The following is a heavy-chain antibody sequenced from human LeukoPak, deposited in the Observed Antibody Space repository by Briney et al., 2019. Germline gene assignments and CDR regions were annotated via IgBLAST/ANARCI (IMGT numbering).Heavy chain of an antibody. CDR1: GFTFDDYA. Sequence: GGSLRLSCAASGFTFDDYAMPWVRQAPGKGLEWVSGISWNSGSIGYADSVKGRFTISRDNAKNSLYLQMNSLRAEDTALYYCAKDLMYYYDSSGESDWGQGTLVTVSS. CDR3: AKDLMYYYDSSGESD. CDR2: ISWNSGSI. V-gene: IGHV3-9*01. D-gene: IGHD3-22*01. J-gene: IGHJ4*02.